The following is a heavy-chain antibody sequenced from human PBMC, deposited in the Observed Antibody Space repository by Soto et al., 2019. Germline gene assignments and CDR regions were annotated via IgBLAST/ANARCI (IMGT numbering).Heavy chain of an antibody. CDR1: GFTFGTYS. J-gene: IGHJ4*02. CDR3: ARDLGRGTPTGTTEY. V-gene: IGHV3-21*01. CDR2: INSGSTYT. Sequence: GGSLRLSCAASGFTFGTYSMNWVRQAPGKGLEWVSCINSGSTYTSYADSVKGRFTISRDNAKNSLYLQMNSLRAEDTAVYYCARDLGRGTPTGTTEYWGQGTLVTVSS. D-gene: IGHD1-7*01.